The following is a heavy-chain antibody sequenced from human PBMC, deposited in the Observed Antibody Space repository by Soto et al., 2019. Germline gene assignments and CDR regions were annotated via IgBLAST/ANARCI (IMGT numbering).Heavy chain of an antibody. CDR2: IYYSGST. CDR3: ARGQLPRTRYYYYYMDV. V-gene: IGHV4-59*08. J-gene: IGHJ6*03. Sequence: PSETLSLTCTVSGGSISSYYWSWIRQPPGKGLEWIGYIYYSGSTNYNPSLKSRVTISVDTSKNQFSLKLSSVTAADTAVYYCARGQLPRTRYYYYYMDVWGKGTTVTVSS. CDR1: GGSISSYY. D-gene: IGHD6-6*01.